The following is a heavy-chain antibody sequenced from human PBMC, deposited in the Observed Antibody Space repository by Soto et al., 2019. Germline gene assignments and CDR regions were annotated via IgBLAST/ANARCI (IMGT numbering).Heavy chain of an antibody. D-gene: IGHD6-19*01. Sequence: EVQLVESGGGLVQPGGSLTVSCTASGFTFSSHWIHWVRQGPGKGLMWVSRIDGDGRNTDYADSVKGRFALSRDNAKNTLNLHMSSLRADDTGVYYCIRGSRGWNGIDYWGQGARVTVSS. CDR1: GFTFSSHW. J-gene: IGHJ4*02. CDR3: IRGSRGWNGIDY. CDR2: IDGDGRNT. V-gene: IGHV3-74*01.